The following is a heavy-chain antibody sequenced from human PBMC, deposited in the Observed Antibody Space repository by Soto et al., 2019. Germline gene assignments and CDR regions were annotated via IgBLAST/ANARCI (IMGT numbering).Heavy chain of an antibody. V-gene: IGHV4-30-4*01. D-gene: IGHD5-18*01. CDR2: ISFSGNT. J-gene: IGHJ1*01. Sequence: SETLSLTCTVSGGSINSGDYYWNWIRQPPGKGLEWIGYISFSGNTYYNPSLKGRVIISLDTSQNQFSLKLTSVSAADTAVYYCASELTGYSFGPGDIYWGQGTLVTVSS. CDR3: ASELTGYSFGPGDIY. CDR1: GGSINSGDYY.